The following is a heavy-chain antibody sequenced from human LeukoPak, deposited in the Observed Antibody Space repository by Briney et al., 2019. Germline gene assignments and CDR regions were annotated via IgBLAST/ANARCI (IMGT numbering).Heavy chain of an antibody. CDR3: ASYPRYVSSPPFDY. CDR1: GYTFTGQF. Sequence: ASVKVSCKASGYTFTGQFMHWVRQAPGQGLEWMGWINPNTGDTNYAQKFQGRVTMTRDTTINTAYMDLSRLTSDDTAVYYCASYPRYVSSPPFDYWGQGTLVTVSS. V-gene: IGHV1-2*02. CDR2: INPNTGDT. J-gene: IGHJ4*02. D-gene: IGHD2-15*01.